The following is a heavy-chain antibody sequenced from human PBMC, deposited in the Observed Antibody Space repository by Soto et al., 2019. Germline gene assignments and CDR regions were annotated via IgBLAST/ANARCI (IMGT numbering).Heavy chain of an antibody. D-gene: IGHD3-22*01. Sequence: SETLSLTCAVSGGSISSSNWWSWVRQPPGKGLEWIGEIYHSGSTNYNPSLKSRVTISVDKSKNQFSLKLSSVTAADTAVYYCARMYYDSSGYFLRWFDPWGQGTLVTVS. J-gene: IGHJ5*02. V-gene: IGHV4-4*02. CDR1: GGSISSSNW. CDR3: ARMYYDSSGYFLRWFDP. CDR2: IYHSGST.